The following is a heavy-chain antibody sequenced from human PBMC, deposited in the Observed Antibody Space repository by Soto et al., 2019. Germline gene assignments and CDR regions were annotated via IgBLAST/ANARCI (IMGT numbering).Heavy chain of an antibody. CDR2: ISSTTNYI. V-gene: IGHV3-21*06. CDR3: ARESEDLTSNFDY. Sequence: SLRLSCAASGFTFTRFSMNWVRQAPGKGLEWVSSISSTTNYIYYGDSMKGRFTTSRDNAKNSLYLEMNSLRAEDTAVYYCARESEDLTSNFDYWGQGTLVTVSS. CDR1: GFTFTRFS. J-gene: IGHJ4*02.